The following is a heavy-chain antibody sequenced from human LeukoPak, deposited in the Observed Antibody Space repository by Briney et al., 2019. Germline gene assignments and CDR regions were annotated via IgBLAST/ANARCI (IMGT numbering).Heavy chain of an antibody. Sequence: SVKVSFKASGGIFSRYVISWVRQAPGQGVEWMGGIIPVVGTANYAQKCQGRLTITTDESTNTAYMELSSLRSEDTAVYYCARVVPKIAARPGWFDPWGQGTLVTVSS. V-gene: IGHV1-69*05. CDR3: ARVVPKIAARPGWFDP. J-gene: IGHJ5*02. CDR2: IIPVVGTA. D-gene: IGHD6-6*01. CDR1: GGIFSRYV.